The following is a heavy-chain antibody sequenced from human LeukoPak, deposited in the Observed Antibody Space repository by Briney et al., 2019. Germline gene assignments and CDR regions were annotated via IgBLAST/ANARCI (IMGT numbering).Heavy chain of an antibody. J-gene: IGHJ4*02. D-gene: IGHD2-2*01. CDR3: ARVVVVPAAANYFDY. V-gene: IGHV3-11*01. CDR1: GFTLSDYY. CDR2: ISSSGSTI. Sequence: GGSLRLSCAASGFTLSDYYMSWIRQAPGKGLEWVSYISSSGSTIYYADSVKGRFTISRDNAKNSLYLQMNSLRAEDTAVYYCARVVVVPAAANYFDYWGQGTLVTVSS.